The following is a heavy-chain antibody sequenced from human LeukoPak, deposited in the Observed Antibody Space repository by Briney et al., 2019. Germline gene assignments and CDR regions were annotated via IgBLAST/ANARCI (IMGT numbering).Heavy chain of an antibody. CDR3: ARDDSTVTTGWYFDL. J-gene: IGHJ2*01. V-gene: IGHV4-31*03. Sequence: SETLSLTCTVSGGSISSGGYYWSWIRQHPGKGLEWIGYIYYSGSTYYNPSLKSRVTISVDTSKNQFSLKLSSVTAADTAVYYCARDDSTVTTGWYFDLWGRGTLVTVSS. CDR1: GGSISSGGYY. D-gene: IGHD4-11*01. CDR2: IYYSGST.